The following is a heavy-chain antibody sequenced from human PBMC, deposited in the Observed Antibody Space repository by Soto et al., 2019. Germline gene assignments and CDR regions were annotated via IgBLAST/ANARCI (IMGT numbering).Heavy chain of an antibody. Sequence: ASVKVSCKASGYTFTSFGISWVRQAPGQGLEWVGWISAYNGDTKYAEHFQGRVTMTTDTSTSTAYMEVRSLRSDDTAVYYCARDITMVRGPPNYHYNMDLWAKGPRSPSP. V-gene: IGHV1-18*01. CDR1: GYTFTSFG. CDR3: ARDITMVRGPPNYHYNMDL. CDR2: ISAYNGDT. D-gene: IGHD3-10*01. J-gene: IGHJ6*03.